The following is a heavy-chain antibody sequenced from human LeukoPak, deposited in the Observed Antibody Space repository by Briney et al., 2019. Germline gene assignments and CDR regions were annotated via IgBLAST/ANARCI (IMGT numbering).Heavy chain of an antibody. V-gene: IGHV3-7*03. CDR2: IKQDGSEK. Sequence: PGGSLRLSCAASGFTFSSYWMSWVRQAPGKGLEWVANIKQDGSEKYYVDSVKGRFTISRDNSKNTVFLQMNSLRAEDTAVYYCARESACRSSCRYFDFWGQGTLVTVSS. CDR3: ARESACRSSCRYFDF. CDR1: GFTFSSYW. D-gene: IGHD2-15*01. J-gene: IGHJ4*02.